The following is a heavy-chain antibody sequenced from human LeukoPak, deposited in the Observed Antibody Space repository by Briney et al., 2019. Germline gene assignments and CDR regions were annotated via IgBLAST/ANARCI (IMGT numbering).Heavy chain of an antibody. J-gene: IGHJ4*02. Sequence: GGSLRLSCAASGFTLSSYGMHWVRQAPGKGLEWVAVMWYDGNNKYYADSVKGRFTISRDTSKNTLYLQMNSLRTEDTAVYYCARDGTYNGSYFYDYWGQGTLVTVSS. CDR2: MWYDGNNK. V-gene: IGHV3-33*08. CDR3: ARDGTYNGSYFYDY. D-gene: IGHD1-26*01. CDR1: GFTLSSYG.